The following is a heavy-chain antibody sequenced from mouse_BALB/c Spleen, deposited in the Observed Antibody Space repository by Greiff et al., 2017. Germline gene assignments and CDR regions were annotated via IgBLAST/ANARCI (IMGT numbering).Heavy chain of an antibody. J-gene: IGHJ3*01. CDR1: GYTFTSYW. V-gene: IGHV1S81*02. CDR3: ARGGYDYDGAPWFAY. Sequence: QVQLQQSGAELVKPGASVKLSCKASGYTFTSYWMHWVKQRPGQGLEWIGEINPSNGRTNYNEKFKSKATLTVDKSSSTAYMQLSSLTSEDSAVYYCARGGYDYDGAPWFAYWGQGTLVTVSA. D-gene: IGHD2-4*01. CDR2: INPSNGRT.